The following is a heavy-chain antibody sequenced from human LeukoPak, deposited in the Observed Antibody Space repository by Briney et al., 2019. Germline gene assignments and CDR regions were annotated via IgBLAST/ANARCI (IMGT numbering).Heavy chain of an antibody. D-gene: IGHD2-15*01. Sequence: GGSLRLSCAASGFTFRGYNMNWVRQAPGQGLEWVSSISSSSSYRYYADSVKGRFTISRDNAKNSVRLQMNSLRAEDTAVYYCMCYAGSGDDYWGQGTLVTVSS. J-gene: IGHJ4*02. CDR1: GFTFRGYN. CDR3: MCYAGSGDDY. CDR2: ISSSSSYR. V-gene: IGHV3-21*01.